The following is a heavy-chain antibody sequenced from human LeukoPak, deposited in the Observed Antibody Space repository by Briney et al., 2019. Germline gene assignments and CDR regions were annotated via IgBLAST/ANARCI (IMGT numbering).Heavy chain of an antibody. J-gene: IGHJ6*04. V-gene: IGHV3-49*04. Sequence: PGGSLRLSCTASGFTFGDYAMSWVRQAPGKGLKWVGFIRSKAYGGTTEYAASVKGRFTISRDDSKSIAYLQMNSLKTEDTAVYHCTRWQQLLLFTYYGMDVWGKGTTVTVAS. CDR3: TRWQQLLLFTYYGMDV. CDR2: IRSKAYGGTT. CDR1: GFTFGDYA. D-gene: IGHD6-13*01.